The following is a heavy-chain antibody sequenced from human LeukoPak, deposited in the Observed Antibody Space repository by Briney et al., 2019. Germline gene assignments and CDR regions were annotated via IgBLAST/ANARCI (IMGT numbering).Heavy chain of an antibody. CDR1: GFTSSRFG. V-gene: IGHV3-30*03. J-gene: IGHJ6*02. CDR3: ARDSQRWSLENFYAMDV. CDR2: ISYDGSKT. Sequence: GKSLRLSCAASGFTSSRFGIHWVRQAPGKGLQWVALISYDGSKTYYAASVKDRFTISRDNSKNTLYLQMNSLRTDDTAVYYCARDSQRWSLENFYAMDVWGQGTTVSVSS. D-gene: IGHD1-1*01.